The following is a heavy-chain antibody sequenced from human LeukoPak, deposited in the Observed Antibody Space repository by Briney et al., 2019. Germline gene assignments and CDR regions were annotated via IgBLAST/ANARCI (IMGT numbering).Heavy chain of an antibody. CDR2: TNSDGSST. V-gene: IGHV3-74*01. J-gene: IGHJ6*04. CDR1: GFTFSSYW. D-gene: IGHD3-10*02. CDR3: AELGITMIGGV. Sequence: GGSLRLSCAASGFTFSSYWMHWVRQAPGKGLVWVSRTNSDGSSTNYADSVKGRFTISRDNAKNTLHLQMNSLRAEDTAVYYCAELGITMIGGVWGKGTTVTISS.